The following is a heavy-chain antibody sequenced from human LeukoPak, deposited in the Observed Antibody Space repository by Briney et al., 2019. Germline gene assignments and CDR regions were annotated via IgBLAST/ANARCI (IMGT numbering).Heavy chain of an antibody. CDR2: IYYSGST. V-gene: IGHV4-59*01. CDR1: GGSISSYY. Sequence: SETLSLTCTVSGGSISSYYWSWIRQPPGKGLEWIGYIYYSGSTNYNPSLKSRVTISVDTSKNQFSLKLSSVTAADTAVHYCARVLSGYCSSTSCYNWFDPWGQGTLVTVSS. D-gene: IGHD2-2*01. J-gene: IGHJ5*02. CDR3: ARVLSGYCSSTSCYNWFDP.